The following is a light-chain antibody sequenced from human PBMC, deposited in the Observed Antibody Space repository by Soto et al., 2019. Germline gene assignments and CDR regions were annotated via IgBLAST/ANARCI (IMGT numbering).Light chain of an antibody. CDR2: GAS. Sequence: ELVLTQSPDTLSLSPGERATLSCRASQTVPGNYLAWFQQKPGQAPRLLIYGASSRAPAIPDRFSGSGSGADFTLTISRLETEDCAIDYCHQHTSPPWTVGQGTRVE. CDR3: HQHTSPPWT. J-gene: IGKJ1*01. CDR1: QTVPGNY. V-gene: IGKV3-20*01.